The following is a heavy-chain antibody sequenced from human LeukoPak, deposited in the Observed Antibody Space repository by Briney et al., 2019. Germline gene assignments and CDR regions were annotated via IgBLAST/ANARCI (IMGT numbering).Heavy chain of an antibody. CDR3: RGTIVVVPAASYYYYYMDV. V-gene: IGHV3-30*04. J-gene: IGHJ6*03. D-gene: IGHD2-2*01. CDR2: ISYDGSNK. CDR1: GFTFSSYA. Sequence: PGRSLRLSCAAPGFTFSSYAMHWVRQAPGKGLEWVAVISYDGSNKYYADSVKGRFTISRDNSKNTLYLQMNSLRAEDTAVYYCRGTIVVVPAASYYYYYMDVWGKGTTVTVSS.